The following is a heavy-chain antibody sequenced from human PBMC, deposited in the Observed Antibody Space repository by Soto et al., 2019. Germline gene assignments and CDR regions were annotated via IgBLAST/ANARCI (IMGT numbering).Heavy chain of an antibody. Sequence: GGSLRLSCAASGFTFSSYGMHWVRQAPGKGLEWVAVISYDGSNKYYADSVKGRFTISRDNSKNTLYLQMNSLRAEDTAVYYCAKEFKRFGEKSDYWGQGTLVTVSS. CDR3: AKEFKRFGEKSDY. CDR2: ISYDGSNK. D-gene: IGHD3-10*01. CDR1: GFTFSSYG. V-gene: IGHV3-30*18. J-gene: IGHJ4*02.